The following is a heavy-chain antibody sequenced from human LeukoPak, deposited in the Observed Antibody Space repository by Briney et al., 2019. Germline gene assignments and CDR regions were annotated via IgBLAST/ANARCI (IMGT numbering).Heavy chain of an antibody. CDR2: IIPILGIA. Sequence: GASVNVSCKASGGTFSSYAISWVRQAPGQGLEWMGRIIPILGIANYAQKFQGRVTITADKSTSTAYMELSSLRSEDTAVYYCARGGKYTIFGVVSFAHNWFDPWGQGTLVTVSS. J-gene: IGHJ5*02. D-gene: IGHD3-3*01. V-gene: IGHV1-69*04. CDR1: GGTFSSYA. CDR3: ARGGKYTIFGVVSFAHNWFDP.